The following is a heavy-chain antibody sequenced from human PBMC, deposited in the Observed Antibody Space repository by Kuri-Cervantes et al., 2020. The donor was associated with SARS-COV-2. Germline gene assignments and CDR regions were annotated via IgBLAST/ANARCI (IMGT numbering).Heavy chain of an antibody. CDR3: ARLQRVVVPAASFDY. J-gene: IGHJ4*02. CDR1: GGSISRGDYY. D-gene: IGHD2-2*01. CDR2: IYYSGST. Sequence: SETLSLTCTVSGGSISRGDYYWSWIRQPPGKGLEWIGSIYYSGSTYYNPSLKSRVTISVDTSKNQFSLKLSSVTAADTAVYYCARLQRVVVPAASFDYWGQGTLVTVSS. V-gene: IGHV4-39*01.